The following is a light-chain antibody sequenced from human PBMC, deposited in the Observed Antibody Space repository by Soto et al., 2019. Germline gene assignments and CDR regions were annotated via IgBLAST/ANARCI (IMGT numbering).Light chain of an antibody. CDR1: QSLVYRDGNTY. CDR2: KVS. J-gene: IGKJ2*03. V-gene: IGKV2-30*01. CDR3: KQGTHWPPYS. Sequence: VVLTQSPLSLPVTLGQPASISCRSSQSLVYRDGNTYLNWCQQRPGQSPRRLIYKVSDRDSGVPDRLSGSGSGTDFTLKISRVEAEDVGVHYCKQGTHWPPYSFGQRNKLEIK.